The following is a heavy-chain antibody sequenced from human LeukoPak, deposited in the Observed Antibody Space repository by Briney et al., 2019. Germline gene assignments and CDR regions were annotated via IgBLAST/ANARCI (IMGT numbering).Heavy chain of an antibody. CDR2: INHSGDT. J-gene: IGHJ5*02. CDR1: GGSFTNYY. CDR3: ARGPGTVGLSP. D-gene: IGHD1/OR15-1a*01. V-gene: IGHV4-34*01. Sequence: SETLSLTCNVSGGSFTNYYWSWTRQTPEQGLEWIGQINHSGDTSYNPSLRSRITLSVDRSKNQFSLKVTSVTAADTGVYYCARGPGTVGLSPWGQGTLVTVSS.